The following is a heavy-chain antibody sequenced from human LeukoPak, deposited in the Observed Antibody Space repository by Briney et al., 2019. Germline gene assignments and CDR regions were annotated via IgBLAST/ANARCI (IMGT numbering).Heavy chain of an antibody. J-gene: IGHJ4*01. CDR2: IYYGGSP. CDR1: GGSISSSGDY. D-gene: IGHD1-7*01. Sequence: SETLSLTCTVSGGSISSSGDYWGWIRHPPGKGLEWIVTIYYGGSPYYNPYLESRLTISVDTSNNNSSLKLSYVPAADTAVYFCARPPHNWNYYFDYWGHGLLVTVSS. V-gene: IGHV4-39*02. CDR3: ARPPHNWNYYFDY.